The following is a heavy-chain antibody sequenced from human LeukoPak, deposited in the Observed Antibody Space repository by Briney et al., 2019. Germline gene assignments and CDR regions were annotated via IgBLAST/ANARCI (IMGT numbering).Heavy chain of an antibody. Sequence: QPGASLRLSCAASGFTFSSYAINWVRQAPGKGLERVSTVSATGGRTYYADSVKGRLTISRDNSKNTLYLQMNSLRAEDTAVYYCAKSPSNNFYYFDYWGQGILVTVSS. CDR2: VSATGGRT. J-gene: IGHJ4*02. CDR3: AKSPSNNFYYFDY. D-gene: IGHD2/OR15-2a*01. CDR1: GFTFSSYA. V-gene: IGHV3-23*01.